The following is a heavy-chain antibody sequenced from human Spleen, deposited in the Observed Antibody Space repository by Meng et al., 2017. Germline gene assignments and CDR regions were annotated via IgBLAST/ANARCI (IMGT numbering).Heavy chain of an antibody. J-gene: IGHJ5*02. CDR3: ARHPLGDWFDP. Sequence: QVQLQQLGAGLLKPSETLSLTCAVNAGSLSGAYWNWIRQPPGKGLEWIGEIIHGGSPSYNPSLKSRVTISIDTSKNQLSLMLSSVTAADTAVYYCARHPLGDWFDPWGQGTLVTRYS. V-gene: IGHV4-34*12. CDR2: IIHGGSP. D-gene: IGHD3-16*01. CDR1: AGSLSGAY.